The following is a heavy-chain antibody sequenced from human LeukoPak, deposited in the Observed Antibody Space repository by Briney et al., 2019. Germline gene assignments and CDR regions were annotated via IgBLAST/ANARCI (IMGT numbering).Heavy chain of an antibody. V-gene: IGHV4-30-4*01. D-gene: IGHD3-22*01. CDR1: GGSISSGSYY. Sequence: SETLSLTCTVSGGSISSGSYYWSWIRQPPGKGLEWIGYIYYSGSTYYNPSLKSRVTISVDTSKNQFSLKLSSVTAADTAVYYCARETYYYDSSGYYYGDNWFDPWGQGTLVTVSS. CDR3: ARETYYYDSSGYYYGDNWFDP. J-gene: IGHJ5*02. CDR2: IYYSGST.